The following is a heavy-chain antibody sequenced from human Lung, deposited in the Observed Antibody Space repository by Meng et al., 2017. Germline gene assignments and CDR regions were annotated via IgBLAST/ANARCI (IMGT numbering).Heavy chain of an antibody. Sequence: ASVKVSCKASGYTFTSYGISWVRQAPGQGLEWMGWISAYNGNTNYAQKLQGRVTMTTDTSTSTAYMELRSLRSDDTAVYYCAAYYDSSGYYGGRIGFSDYWGQGTLVTVSS. CDR3: AAYYDSSGYYGGRIGFSDY. D-gene: IGHD3-22*01. CDR1: GYTFTSYG. J-gene: IGHJ4*02. V-gene: IGHV1-18*01. CDR2: ISAYNGNT.